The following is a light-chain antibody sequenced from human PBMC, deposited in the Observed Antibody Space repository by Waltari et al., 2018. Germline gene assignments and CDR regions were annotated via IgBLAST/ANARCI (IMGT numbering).Light chain of an antibody. CDR3: ATWDNSLTDVV. CDR1: TSNIGNSY. J-gene: IGLJ2*01. Sequence: QSVLTQPPSVSAAPGQKVTISCSGGTSNIGNSYVSWYHHLPGAAPKLLMYAKDERASSIPDRCAAAKSGTSATLGITGLRSGDEAEYYCATWDNSLTDVVFGGGTKLTVL. CDR2: AKD. V-gene: IGLV1-51*02.